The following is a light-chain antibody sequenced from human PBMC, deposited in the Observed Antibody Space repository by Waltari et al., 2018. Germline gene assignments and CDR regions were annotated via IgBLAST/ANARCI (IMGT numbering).Light chain of an antibody. CDR2: FVS. CDR1: QSLLRSNGNTY. J-gene: IGKJ2*03. CDR3: MQGMQLPYS. V-gene: IGKV2D-29*02. Sequence: DIVMTQTPLSLPVSPGAPASISCRSSQSLLRSNGNTYLFWYLQKPGQSPQLLIYFVSNRASGVPDRFSGSGSGTDFTLKISRVEAEDVGVYYCMQGMQLPYSFGQGTKVETK.